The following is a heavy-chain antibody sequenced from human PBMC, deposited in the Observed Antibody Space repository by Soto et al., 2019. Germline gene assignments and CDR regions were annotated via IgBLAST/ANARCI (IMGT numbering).Heavy chain of an antibody. D-gene: IGHD6-6*01. CDR1: GGSFSGYY. Sequence: SETLSLTCAVYGGSFSGYYWSWIRQPPGKGLEWIGEINHSGSTNYNPSLKSRVTISVDTSKNQFSLKLSSVTAADTAVYYCARVPSSSSHPYYFDYWGQGTLVTVSS. CDR2: INHSGST. J-gene: IGHJ4*02. CDR3: ARVPSSSSHPYYFDY. V-gene: IGHV4-34*01.